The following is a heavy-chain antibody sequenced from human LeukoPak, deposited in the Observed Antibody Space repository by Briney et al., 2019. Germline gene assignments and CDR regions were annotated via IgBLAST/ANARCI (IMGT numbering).Heavy chain of an antibody. CDR1: GFTFSGSS. CDR3: SRYVDTPLDY. J-gene: IGHJ4*02. Sequence: GGSLRLSCAASGFTFSGSSIHWVRHASGKGLEWVGRIRSKANSYATAYAASVAGRFTISRDDSQNTAYLQMNSLKTEDAAVYYCSRYVDTPLDYWGQGALVTVSS. CDR2: IRSKANSYAT. D-gene: IGHD5-18*01. V-gene: IGHV3-73*01.